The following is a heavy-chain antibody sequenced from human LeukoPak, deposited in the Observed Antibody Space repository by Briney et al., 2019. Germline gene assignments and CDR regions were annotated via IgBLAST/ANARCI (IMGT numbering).Heavy chain of an antibody. J-gene: IGHJ4*02. Sequence: SVKVSCKASGGTFSSYAISWVRQAPGQGLEWMGGIIPIFGAANYAQKFQGRVTITTDESTSTAYMELSSLRSEDTAVYYCARDRYCSSTSCPFGYWGQGTLVTVSS. V-gene: IGHV1-69*05. CDR1: GGTFSSYA. D-gene: IGHD2-2*01. CDR2: IIPIFGAA. CDR3: ARDRYCSSTSCPFGY.